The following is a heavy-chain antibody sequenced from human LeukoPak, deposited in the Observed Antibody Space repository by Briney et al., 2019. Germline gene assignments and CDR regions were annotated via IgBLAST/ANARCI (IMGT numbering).Heavy chain of an antibody. CDR3: TRDWRNLGFDY. V-gene: IGHV3-74*01. Sequence: AGGSLRLSCAASGFTLSGYWMHWVRHAPGKGLVWVSRIEGDGSRITYADSVKGRFTISRDNAKNTLYLQMNSLRAEDTAVYYCTRDWRNLGFDYWGQGTQVTVSS. CDR1: GFTLSGYW. CDR2: IEGDGSRI. D-gene: IGHD1-7*01. J-gene: IGHJ4*02.